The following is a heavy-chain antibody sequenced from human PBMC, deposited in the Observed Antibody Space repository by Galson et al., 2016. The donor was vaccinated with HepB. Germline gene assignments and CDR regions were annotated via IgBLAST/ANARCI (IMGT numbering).Heavy chain of an antibody. CDR3: ARASYYDSSGYYYVGPWFPHVNGPSSFDY. J-gene: IGHJ4*02. CDR2: IGPYNGNT. D-gene: IGHD3-22*01. Sequence: SVKVSCKASGYIFTSYGISWVRQAPGQGLQWMGWIGPYNGNTKYAQKLQGRVTMTTDTSTSTAYMELRSLRSDDTAFYYCARASYYDSSGYYYVGPWFPHVNGPSSFDYWGQGTLVTVSS. CDR1: GYIFTSYG. V-gene: IGHV1-18*01.